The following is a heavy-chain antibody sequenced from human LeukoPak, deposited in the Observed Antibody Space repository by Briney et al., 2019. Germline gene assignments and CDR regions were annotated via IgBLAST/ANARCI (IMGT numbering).Heavy chain of an antibody. V-gene: IGHV3-30-3*01. D-gene: IGHD4-17*01. J-gene: IGHJ4*02. Sequence: GRSLRLSCAASGFTFSSYAMHWVRQAPGKGLEWVAVISYDGSNKYYADSVKGRFTISRDNSKNTLYLQMNSLRAEDTAVYYCARDDPYGDWGQGTLVTVSS. CDR1: GFTFSSYA. CDR2: ISYDGSNK. CDR3: ARDDPYGD.